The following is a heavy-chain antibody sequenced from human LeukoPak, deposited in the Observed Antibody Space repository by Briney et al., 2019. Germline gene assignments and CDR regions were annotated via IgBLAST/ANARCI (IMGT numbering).Heavy chain of an antibody. V-gene: IGHV1-2*02. D-gene: IGHD6-13*01. CDR3: ARDPSHSSSRNFDY. CDR2: INPNSGGT. CDR1: GYTFTGYY. Sequence: ASVKVSCKASGYTFTGYYIHWVRQAPGQGLEWMGWINPNSGGTNYAQKFQGRVTMTRDTSISTAYMELSRLRFDDTAVYYCARDPSHSSSRNFDYWGQGTLVTVSS. J-gene: IGHJ4*02.